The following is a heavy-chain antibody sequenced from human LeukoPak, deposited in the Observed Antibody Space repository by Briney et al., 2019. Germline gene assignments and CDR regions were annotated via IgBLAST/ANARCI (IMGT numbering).Heavy chain of an antibody. V-gene: IGHV1-2*02. CDR3: ASWVGSSPGHYYYYYRDV. D-gene: IGHD6-6*01. CDR1: GYTFTGYY. J-gene: IGHJ6*03. CDR2: INPNSGGT. Sequence: ASVKVSCKAAGYTFTGYYMHWVRQAPGQGLEWMGWINPNSGGTNYAQKFQVRVTMTRDTSISTAYMELSRLRSDDTAVYYCASWVGSSPGHYYYYYRDVWGKETTVTVS.